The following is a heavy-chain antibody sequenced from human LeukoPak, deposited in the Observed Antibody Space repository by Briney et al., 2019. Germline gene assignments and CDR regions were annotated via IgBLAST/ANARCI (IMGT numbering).Heavy chain of an antibody. Sequence: PGGSLRLSCAASGFTFSSYAMSWVRQAPGKGLEWASAISGSGGSTYYADSVKGRFTISRDNSKNTLYLQMNSLRAEDTAVYYCTAMVRGVTHYYYYYYGMDVWGQGTTVTVSS. CDR3: TAMVRGVTHYYYYYYGMDV. V-gene: IGHV3-23*01. CDR2: ISGSGGST. CDR1: GFTFSSYA. D-gene: IGHD3-10*01. J-gene: IGHJ6*02.